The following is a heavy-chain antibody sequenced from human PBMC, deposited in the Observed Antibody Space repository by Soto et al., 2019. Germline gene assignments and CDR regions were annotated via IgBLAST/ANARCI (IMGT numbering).Heavy chain of an antibody. CDR1: GYTFTSYA. J-gene: IGHJ3*02. CDR2: INAGNGNT. D-gene: IGHD2-15*01. CDR3: AVGYCSRGSCYPHDAFDI. Sequence: QVQLVQSGAEVKKPGASVKVSCKASGYTFTSYAMHWVRQAPGQRLEWMGWINAGNGNTKYSQKFQGRVTITRDTSASTAYMEVSSLRSEDTAVYYCAVGYCSRGSCYPHDAFDIWGQGTMVTVSS. V-gene: IGHV1-3*01.